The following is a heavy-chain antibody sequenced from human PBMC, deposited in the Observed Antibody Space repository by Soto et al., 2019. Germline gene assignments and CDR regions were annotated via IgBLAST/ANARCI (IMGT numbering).Heavy chain of an antibody. V-gene: IGHV3-21*01. D-gene: IGHD6-13*01. CDR2: ISSSSSYI. CDR1: GFTFSSYS. J-gene: IGHJ6*02. CDR3: AREEGDSWPLYYYGMDV. Sequence: GGSLRLSCAASGFTFSSYSMNWVRQAPGKGLEWVSSISSSSSYIYYADSVKGRFTISRDNAKNSLYLQMNSLRAEDTAVYYCAREEGDSWPLYYYGMDVWGQGTTATVSS.